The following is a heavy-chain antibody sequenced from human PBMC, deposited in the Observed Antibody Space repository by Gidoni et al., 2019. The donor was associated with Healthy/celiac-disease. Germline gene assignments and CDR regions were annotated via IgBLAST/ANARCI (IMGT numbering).Heavy chain of an antibody. J-gene: IGHJ1*01. CDR3: ANGPGPVAGTLYFQH. Sequence: EVQLLESGGGLVQPGGSLRLSCAASGFTFSSYGMSWVRQAPGKGLELVSAISGSGGSTYYADSVKGRFTISRDNSKNTLYLKMNSLRSEDTAVYYCANGPGPVAGTLYFQHWGQGTLVTVSS. CDR1: GFTFSSYG. D-gene: IGHD6-19*01. V-gene: IGHV3-23*01. CDR2: ISGSGGST.